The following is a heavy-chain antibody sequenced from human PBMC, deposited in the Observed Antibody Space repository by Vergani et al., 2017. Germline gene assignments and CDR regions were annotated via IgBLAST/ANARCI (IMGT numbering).Heavy chain of an antibody. Sequence: VQLVQSGAEVKKPGSSVKVSCKASGGTFSNYAMNWVRQAPGEGLEWVSAVSGSGGRTYYADSVKGRFTISRDNSKSTLYLQINSLRAEDTAVYYCAKDPNYDFWSGYFFEYWGQGILVTVSS. CDR3: AKDPNYDFWSGYFFEY. V-gene: IGHV3-23*04. CDR1: GGTFSNYA. J-gene: IGHJ4*02. D-gene: IGHD3-3*01. CDR2: VSGSGGRT.